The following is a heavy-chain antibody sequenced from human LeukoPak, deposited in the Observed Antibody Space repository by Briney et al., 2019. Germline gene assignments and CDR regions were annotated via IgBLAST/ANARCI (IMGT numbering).Heavy chain of an antibody. CDR2: INPNSGGT. CDR3: ARVHLAPYYDFWSGYYFDY. J-gene: IGHJ4*02. CDR1: GYTFTGYY. D-gene: IGHD3-3*01. Sequence: ASVKVSCKASGYTFTGYYMHWVRQAPGQGLEWMGWINPNSGGTNYAQKLQGRVTMTTDTSTSTAYMELRSLRSDDTAVYYCARVHLAPYYDFWSGYYFDYWGQGTLVTVSS. V-gene: IGHV1-2*02.